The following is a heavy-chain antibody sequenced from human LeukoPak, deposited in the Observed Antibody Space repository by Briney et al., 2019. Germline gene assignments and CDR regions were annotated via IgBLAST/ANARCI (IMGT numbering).Heavy chain of an antibody. CDR3: VKEIGTPY. Sequence: GGPLRLSCAASGLTFSSYGMHWVRQAPGKGLEWVAVISYDGSNKYYADSVKGRFTISRDNSKNTLYLQMNSLRAEDTAVYYCVKEIGTPYWGQGTLVTISS. CDR1: GLTFSSYG. V-gene: IGHV3-30*18. D-gene: IGHD2-15*01. CDR2: ISYDGSNK. J-gene: IGHJ4*02.